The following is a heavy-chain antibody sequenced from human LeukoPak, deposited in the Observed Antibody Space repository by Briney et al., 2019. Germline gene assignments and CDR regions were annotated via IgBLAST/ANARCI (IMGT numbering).Heavy chain of an antibody. D-gene: IGHD2-2*01. CDR3: AREGCSSTSCSLFDY. Sequence: ASVKVSCEASGYTFTSYGISWVRQAPGQGLEWMGWISAYNGNTNYAQKLQGRVTMTTDTSTGTAYMELRSLRSDDTAVYYCAREGCSSTSCSLFDYWGQGTLVTVSS. CDR1: GYTFTSYG. V-gene: IGHV1-18*01. CDR2: ISAYNGNT. J-gene: IGHJ4*02.